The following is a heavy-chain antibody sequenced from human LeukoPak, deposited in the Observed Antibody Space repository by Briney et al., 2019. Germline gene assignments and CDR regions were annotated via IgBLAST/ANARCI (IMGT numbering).Heavy chain of an antibody. CDR3: ARAYCSSTSCPTGDY. D-gene: IGHD2-2*01. J-gene: IGHJ4*02. CDR1: GGSISSGSYY. Sequence: PSETLSLTCTVSGGSISSGSYYWSWIRQPAGKGLEWIGRIYTSGSTNYNPSLKSRVTISVDTSKNQFSLKLSSVTAADTAVYYCARAYCSSTSCPTGDYWGQGTLVTVSS. V-gene: IGHV4-61*02. CDR2: IYTSGST.